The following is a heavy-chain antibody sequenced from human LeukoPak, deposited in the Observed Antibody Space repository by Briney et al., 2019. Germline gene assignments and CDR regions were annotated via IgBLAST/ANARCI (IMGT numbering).Heavy chain of an antibody. CDR2: SYTSGST. J-gene: IGHJ4*02. D-gene: IGHD3-10*01. V-gene: IGHV4-4*07. Sequence: SETLSLACTVSGGSISSYYWSWIRQPAGKGLEWVGRSYTSGSTNYNPSLKSRVTMSVDTSKNQFSLKLSSVTAADTAVYYCASTYGRRGSGSPQDYWGQGTLVTVSS. CDR3: ASTYGRRGSGSPQDY. CDR1: GGSISSYY.